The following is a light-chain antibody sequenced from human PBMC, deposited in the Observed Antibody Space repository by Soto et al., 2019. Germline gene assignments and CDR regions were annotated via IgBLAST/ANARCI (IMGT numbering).Light chain of an antibody. CDR1: SSDVCGYNY. CDR3: SSYTSSSPVV. V-gene: IGLV2-14*01. CDR2: DVS. Sequence: QSALTQPASVSGSPGQSITISCTGTSSDVCGYNYVSWYQQHPGKAPKLIIYDVSNAPSGVSNPFSGSKSGNTASLTISGLQAEDEADSYCSSYTSSSPVVFGGGTKPTVL. J-gene: IGLJ2*01.